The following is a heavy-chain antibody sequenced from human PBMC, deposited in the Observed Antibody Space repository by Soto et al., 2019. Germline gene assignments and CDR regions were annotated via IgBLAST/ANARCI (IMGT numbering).Heavy chain of an antibody. Sequence: EVQLLESGGGLVQPGGSLRLSCAASGFTFSSYAMSWVRQAPRKGLEWVSAISGSGASTYYAVSVKGRFTISRDNSKNTLYLQMNSLRAEDTAVYYCAHFDWFIDYWGQGTLVTVSS. CDR3: AHFDWFIDY. CDR2: ISGSGAST. CDR1: GFTFSSYA. J-gene: IGHJ4*02. V-gene: IGHV3-23*01. D-gene: IGHD3-9*01.